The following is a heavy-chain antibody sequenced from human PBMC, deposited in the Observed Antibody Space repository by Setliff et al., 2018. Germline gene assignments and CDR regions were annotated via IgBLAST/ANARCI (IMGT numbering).Heavy chain of an antibody. CDR3: ARVRNTQNGFFDY. CDR2: IYHSGNT. D-gene: IGHD1-1*01. Sequence: SEILSLTCNVSGDSISSTYHWGWIRQSPGKGLEWIGTIYHSGNTYYNPSLNSRLTISVDTSKNQFSLRLTSVTAADTAIYHCARVRNTQNGFFDYWSQGTLVTVSS. J-gene: IGHJ4*02. V-gene: IGHV4-38-2*02. CDR1: GDSISSTYH.